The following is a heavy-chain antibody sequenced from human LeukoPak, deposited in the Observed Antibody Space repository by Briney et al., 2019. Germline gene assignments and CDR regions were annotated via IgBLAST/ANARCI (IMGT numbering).Heavy chain of an antibody. D-gene: IGHD3-9*01. J-gene: IGHJ4*02. Sequence: GALRLSCAASGFTSSSYSMNWVRQAPGKGLEWVSSIISSSSYIYYADSVKGRFTISRDNAKNSLYLQMNSLRAEDTAVYYCARDKTVLRYFDWLSPFDYWGQGTLVTVSS. V-gene: IGHV3-21*01. CDR1: GFTSSSYS. CDR2: IISSSSYI. CDR3: ARDKTVLRYFDWLSPFDY.